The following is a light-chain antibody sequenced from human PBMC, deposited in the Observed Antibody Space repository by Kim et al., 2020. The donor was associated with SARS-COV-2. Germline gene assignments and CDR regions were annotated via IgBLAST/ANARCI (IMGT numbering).Light chain of an antibody. CDR3: KSRDSSGNHGVV. CDR2: GKN. J-gene: IGLJ2*01. Sequence: SSELTQDPAVSVALGQTVRITCQGDSLRSYYASWYQQKPGQAPVLVIYGKNNRPSGIPDRFSGSSSGNTASLTISGAQAEDEADYYCKSRDSSGNHGVVFGGGTKLTVL. V-gene: IGLV3-19*01. CDR1: SLRSYY.